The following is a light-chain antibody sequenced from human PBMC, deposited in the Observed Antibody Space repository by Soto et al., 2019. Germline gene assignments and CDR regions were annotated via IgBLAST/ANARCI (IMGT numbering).Light chain of an antibody. Sequence: DIQVTQFPSSLSASVGDRVTMTCRTSQRISDNLHWYQQKPGKAPNLLIYVASNLQTGVPSRFRGGGSGTEFTLTITSLEPEDFATYYCQGTSGTPFTFGPGTRVDMK. CDR3: QGTSGTPFT. CDR1: QRISDN. J-gene: IGKJ3*01. V-gene: IGKV1-39*01. CDR2: VAS.